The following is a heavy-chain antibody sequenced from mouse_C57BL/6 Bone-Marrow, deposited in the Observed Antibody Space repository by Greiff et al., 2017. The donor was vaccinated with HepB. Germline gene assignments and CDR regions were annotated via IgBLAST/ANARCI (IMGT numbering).Heavy chain of an antibody. J-gene: IGHJ2*01. Sequence: QLQQPGAELVKPGASVKLSCKASGYTFTSYWMQWVKQRPGQGLEWIGEIDPSDSYTNYNQKFKGKVTLTVDTSSSTAYMQLSSLTSEDSAVYYCARSDYYGNYDYWGQGTTLTVSS. D-gene: IGHD2-1*01. CDR1: GYTFTSYW. CDR3: ARSDYYGNYDY. V-gene: IGHV1-50*01. CDR2: IDPSDSYT.